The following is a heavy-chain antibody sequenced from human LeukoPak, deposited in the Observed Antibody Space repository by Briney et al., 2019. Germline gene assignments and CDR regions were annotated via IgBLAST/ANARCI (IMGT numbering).Heavy chain of an antibody. CDR1: GFTFSSYA. V-gene: IGHV3-66*01. Sequence: GGSLRLSCAASGFTFSSYAMSWVRQAPGKGLEWVSVIYSGGTTYYADSVKGRFTISRDNSKNTLYLQMNSLRAEDTAVYYCARDPHYYDSSGYYEGWFDPWGQGILVTVSS. CDR3: ARDPHYYDSSGYYEGWFDP. J-gene: IGHJ5*02. CDR2: IYSGGTT. D-gene: IGHD3-22*01.